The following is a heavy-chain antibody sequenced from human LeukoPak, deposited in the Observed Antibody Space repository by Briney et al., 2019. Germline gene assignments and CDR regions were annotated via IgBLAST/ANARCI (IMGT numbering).Heavy chain of an antibody. D-gene: IGHD7-27*01. V-gene: IGHV1-8*03. Sequence: ASVKVSCKASGYIFTTYDIGWVRQATGQGLEWMGWLNPNSGNAGYAQKFQGRVTISRNTSISTAYMELSSLRSHDTAIYYCARRKFLGWFDPWGQGTLVTVSS. CDR3: ARRKFLGWFDP. CDR1: GYIFTTYD. CDR2: LNPNSGNA. J-gene: IGHJ5*02.